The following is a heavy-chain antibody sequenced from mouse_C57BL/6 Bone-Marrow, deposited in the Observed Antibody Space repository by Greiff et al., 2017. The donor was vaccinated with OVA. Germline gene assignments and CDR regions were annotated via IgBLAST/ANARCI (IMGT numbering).Heavy chain of an antibody. J-gene: IGHJ3*01. CDR1: GYTFTSYW. CDR3: AREYYGSSSISY. CDR2: IDPSDSYT. D-gene: IGHD1-1*01. Sequence: QVQLKQPGAELVMPGASVKLSCKASGYTFTSYWMHWVKQRPGQGLEWIGEIDPSDSYTNYNQKFKGKSTLTVDKSSSTAYMQLSSLTSEDSAVYYCAREYYGSSSISYWGQGTLVTVSA. V-gene: IGHV1-69*01.